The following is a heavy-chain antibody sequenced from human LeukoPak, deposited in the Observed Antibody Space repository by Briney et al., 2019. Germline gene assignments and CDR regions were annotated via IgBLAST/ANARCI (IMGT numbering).Heavy chain of an antibody. D-gene: IGHD2-15*01. CDR2: INHSGST. CDR3: ARRNRSGPSYIRRLRTWFDP. CDR1: GGSFSGYY. Sequence: SETLSLTCAVYGGSFSGYYWSWIRQPPGKGLEWIGEINHSGSTNYNPSLKSRVTISVDTSKNQFSLKLSSVTAADTAVYYCARRNRSGPSYIRRLRTWFDPGGQGTRVPVS. J-gene: IGHJ5*02. V-gene: IGHV4-34*01.